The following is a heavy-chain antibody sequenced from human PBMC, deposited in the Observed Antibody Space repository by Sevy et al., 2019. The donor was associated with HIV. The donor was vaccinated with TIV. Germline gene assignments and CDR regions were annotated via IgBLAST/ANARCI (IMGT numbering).Heavy chain of an antibody. V-gene: IGHV1-46*01. Sequence: ASVKVPCKASGDTLTNNYMHWVRQAPGQGLEWMGIIDPSGGNASYAQKFQGRVTMTRDTSTSTLYMDLSSLRSEDTAVYYCVRADPAQHFDSWGQGTLVTVSS. CDR1: GDTLTNNY. CDR3: VRADPAQHFDS. CDR2: IDPSGGNA. J-gene: IGHJ4*02.